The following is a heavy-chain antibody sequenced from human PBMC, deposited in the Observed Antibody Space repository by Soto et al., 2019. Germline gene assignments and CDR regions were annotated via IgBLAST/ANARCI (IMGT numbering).Heavy chain of an antibody. D-gene: IGHD3-3*01. J-gene: IGHJ4*02. CDR2: IYYSGST. Sequence: SETLSLTCTVSGGSISSYYWSWIRQPPGKGLEWIGYIYYSGSTNYNPSLKSRVTISVDTSKNQFSLKLSSVTAADTAVYYCARVGSMDDFWSGYYFPFDYWGQGTLVTVSS. CDR1: GGSISSYY. CDR3: ARVGSMDDFWSGYYFPFDY. V-gene: IGHV4-59*01.